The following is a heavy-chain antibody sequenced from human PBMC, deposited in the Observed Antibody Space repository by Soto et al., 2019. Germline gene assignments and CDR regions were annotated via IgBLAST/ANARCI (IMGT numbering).Heavy chain of an antibody. CDR1: GGSISSSSYY. D-gene: IGHD3-16*01. CDR2: IYYRGNT. Sequence: SETPSLTCTVSGGSISSSSYYWGWIRQPPGKGLEWIGSIYYRGNTYYNPSLKSRVTISVDTSKNQFSLKLSSVTAADTAVYYCARRWGTTFDYWGQGTPVTVSS. J-gene: IGHJ4*02. V-gene: IGHV4-39*07. CDR3: ARRWGTTFDY.